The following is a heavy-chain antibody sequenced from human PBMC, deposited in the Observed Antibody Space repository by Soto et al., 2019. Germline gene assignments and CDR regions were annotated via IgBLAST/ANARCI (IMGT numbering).Heavy chain of an antibody. Sequence: QVQLVESGGGVVQPGRSLRLSCAASGFTFSSYGMHWVRQAPGKGLEWVAVISYDGSNKYYADSVKGRFTISRDNSKNPLYLQMSSLRAEDTAVYYCAKDDAVLRYFDWLFDYWGQGTLVTVSS. J-gene: IGHJ4*02. D-gene: IGHD3-9*01. V-gene: IGHV3-30*18. CDR1: GFTFSSYG. CDR2: ISYDGSNK. CDR3: AKDDAVLRYFDWLFDY.